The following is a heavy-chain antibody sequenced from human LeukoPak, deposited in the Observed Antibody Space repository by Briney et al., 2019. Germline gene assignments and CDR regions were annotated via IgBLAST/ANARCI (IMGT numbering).Heavy chain of an antibody. CDR2: IKQDGSEK. CDR1: GFTFSSYW. V-gene: IGHV3-7*01. D-gene: IGHD4-17*01. J-gene: IGHJ4*02. CDR3: ARDRGLWDYGDYAYYFDY. Sequence: PGGSLRLSCAASGFTFSSYWMSWVRQAPGKGLEWVANIKQDGSEKYYVDSVKGRFTISRDNAKNSLYLQMNSLRAEDTAVYYCARDRGLWDYGDYAYYFDYWGQGTLVTVSS.